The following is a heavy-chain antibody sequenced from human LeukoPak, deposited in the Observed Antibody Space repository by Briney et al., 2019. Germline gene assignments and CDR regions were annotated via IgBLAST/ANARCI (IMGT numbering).Heavy chain of an antibody. D-gene: IGHD6-19*01. Sequence: PGGSLRLSCAASGFTLSSYAMSWVRQAPGKGLEWVAFIRYDGIYKYYADSVKGRFTIFRDKSKTTLFLQMDSLRAEDTAVYYCAKDPEKGLTVARLEHWGQGTLVTVSS. J-gene: IGHJ5*02. CDR1: GFTLSSYA. V-gene: IGHV3-30*02. CDR2: IRYDGIYK. CDR3: AKDPEKGLTVARLEH.